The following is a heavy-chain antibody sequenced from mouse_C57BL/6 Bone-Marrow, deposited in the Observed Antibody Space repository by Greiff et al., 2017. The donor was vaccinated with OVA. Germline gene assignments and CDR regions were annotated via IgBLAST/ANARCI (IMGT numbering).Heavy chain of an antibody. D-gene: IGHD1-1*01. CDR1: GFTFTDYY. Sequence: EVMLVESGGGLVQPGGSLSLSCAASGFTFTDYYMSWVRQPPGKALEWLGFIRNKANGYTTEYSASVKGRFTISRDNSQSILYLQMNALRAEDSATYYCARYCGSSYWFAYWGQGTLVTVSA. J-gene: IGHJ3*01. CDR3: ARYCGSSYWFAY. V-gene: IGHV7-3*01. CDR2: IRNKANGYTT.